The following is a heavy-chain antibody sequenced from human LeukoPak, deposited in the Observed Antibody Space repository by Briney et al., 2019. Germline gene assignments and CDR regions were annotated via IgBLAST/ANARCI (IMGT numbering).Heavy chain of an antibody. D-gene: IGHD3-10*01. J-gene: IGHJ4*02. CDR3: ATTPMVRGVMPY. Sequence: GGSLRLSCAASGFTFGSYAMSWVRQAPGKGLEWVSAISGSGGSTYYADSVKGRFTISRDNSKNTLYLQMNSLRAEDTAVYYCATTPMVRGVMPYWGQGTLVTVSS. CDR1: GFTFGSYA. CDR2: ISGSGGST. V-gene: IGHV3-23*01.